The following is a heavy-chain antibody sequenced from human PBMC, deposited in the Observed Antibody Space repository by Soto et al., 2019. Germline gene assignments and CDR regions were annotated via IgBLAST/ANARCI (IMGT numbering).Heavy chain of an antibody. D-gene: IGHD5-18*01. CDR2: VYYSGST. CDR1: GGSINNYY. Sequence: QVQLQESGPGLVKPSETLSLTCTVSGGSINNYYWTWMRQPPGKGLEWIGYVYYSGSTNSNPSLKSRVTISLDASKNQCSLKLNSVTAADAAVYYCARGVYSYGRFDYWGQGTLVTVSS. CDR3: ARGVYSYGRFDY. J-gene: IGHJ4*02. V-gene: IGHV4-59*01.